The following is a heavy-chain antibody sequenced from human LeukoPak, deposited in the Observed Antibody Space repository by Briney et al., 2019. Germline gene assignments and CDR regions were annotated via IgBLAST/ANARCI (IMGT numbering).Heavy chain of an antibody. Sequence: SETLSLTCSVSGASISSRDHYWAWIRQPPGKGLECIGGVYFSGSTYYKASLKSRLTISVDTSKNQFSLTLKSVTAADTSVYYCARGVEVWSYFDSWGQGTPVIVS. J-gene: IGHJ4*02. D-gene: IGHD2-21*01. V-gene: IGHV4-39*01. CDR1: GASISSRDHY. CDR3: ARGVEVWSYFDS. CDR2: VYFSGST.